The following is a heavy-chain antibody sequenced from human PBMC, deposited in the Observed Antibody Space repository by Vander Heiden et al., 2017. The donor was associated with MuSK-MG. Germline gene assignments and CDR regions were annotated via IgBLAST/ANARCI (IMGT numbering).Heavy chain of an antibody. D-gene: IGHD4-4*01. CDR2: IDWDDDK. CDR1: EFSLSPSGVG. V-gene: IGHV2-5*02. J-gene: IGHJ6*03. Sequence: QITLKESGPTLVHPTPTLTLPCTFSEFSLSPSGVGVDWIRQTTGKAREWLAIIDWDDDKRYSPSLKSRLTITKDTSKNQVVLTMNNMDPVDTATYDCAHTCLTTGTQYYYYFGHYDMDVWGKGTTVTVSS. CDR3: AHTCLTTGTQYYYYFGHYDMDV.